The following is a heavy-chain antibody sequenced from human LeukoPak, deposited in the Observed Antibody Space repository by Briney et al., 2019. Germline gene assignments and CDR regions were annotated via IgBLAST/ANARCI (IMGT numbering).Heavy chain of an antibody. CDR2: INQSGST. CDR3: AKDRSPTVTSFYYYHGMDV. Sequence: SETLSLTCAVYGGSFSGYYWSWVRQPPGKGLEWVGEINQSGSTNYNPSLKSRVTISVDTSKTQFSLKLSSVTAADTAVYYCAKDRSPTVTSFYYYHGMDVWGPGTTVTVSS. V-gene: IGHV4-34*01. J-gene: IGHJ6*02. CDR1: GGSFSGYY. D-gene: IGHD4-17*01.